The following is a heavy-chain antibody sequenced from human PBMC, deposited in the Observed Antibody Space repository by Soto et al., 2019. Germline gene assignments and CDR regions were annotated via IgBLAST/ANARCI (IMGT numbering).Heavy chain of an antibody. V-gene: IGHV3-30-3*01. D-gene: IGHD1-26*01. Sequence: QVQLVESGGGVVQPGRSLRLSCAASGFTFSSYAMHWVRQAPGKGLEWVAVISYDGSNKYYADSVKGRFTISRDNSKNPLYLQMNSLRAEDTAVYYCARDRGPSVGASRTYYYYYGMDVWGQGTTVTVSS. CDR3: ARDRGPSVGASRTYYYYYGMDV. J-gene: IGHJ6*02. CDR2: ISYDGSNK. CDR1: GFTFSSYA.